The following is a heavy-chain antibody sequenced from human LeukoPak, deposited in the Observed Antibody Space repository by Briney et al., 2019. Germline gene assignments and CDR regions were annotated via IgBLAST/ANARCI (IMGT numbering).Heavy chain of an antibody. CDR1: GFTFSGSA. V-gene: IGHV3-73*01. J-gene: IGHJ6*03. CDR3: TRHSYSSGWYGYYYYMDV. CDR2: IRGKANSYAT. Sequence: PGGSLRLSCAASGFTFSGSAMHWVRQASGKGLEWVGRIRGKANSYATAYAASVKGRFTISRDDSKNTAYLQMNSLKTEDTAVYYCTRHSYSSGWYGYYYYMDVWGKGTTVTVSS. D-gene: IGHD6-19*01.